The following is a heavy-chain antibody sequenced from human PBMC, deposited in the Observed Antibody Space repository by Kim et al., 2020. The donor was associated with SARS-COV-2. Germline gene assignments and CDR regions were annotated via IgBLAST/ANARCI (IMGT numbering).Heavy chain of an antibody. J-gene: IGHJ6*03. CDR2: IWYDGSNK. V-gene: IGHV3-33*01. CDR1: GFTFSSYG. D-gene: IGHD6-19*01. CDR3: ASDVGSYYYYMDV. Sequence: GGSLRLSCAASGFTFSSYGMHWVRQAPGKGLEWVAVIWYDGSNKYYADSVKGRFTISRDNSKNTLYLQMNSLRAEDTAVYYCASDVGSYYYYMDVWGEGTTVTVSS.